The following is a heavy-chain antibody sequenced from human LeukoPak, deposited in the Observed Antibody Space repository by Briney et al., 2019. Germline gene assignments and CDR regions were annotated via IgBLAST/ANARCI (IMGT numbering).Heavy chain of an antibody. CDR3: ARGYSYGLYYYGMDV. D-gene: IGHD5-18*01. CDR2: ISSSGSTI. J-gene: IGHJ6*02. V-gene: IGHV3-48*03. CDR1: GFTFSSYE. Sequence: GGSLRLSCAASGFTFSSYEMNWVRQAPGKGLEWVSYISSSGSTIYYADSVKGRFTISRDNAKNSLYLQMNSLRAEDTAVYYCARGYSYGLYYYGMDVWGQGTTVIVSS.